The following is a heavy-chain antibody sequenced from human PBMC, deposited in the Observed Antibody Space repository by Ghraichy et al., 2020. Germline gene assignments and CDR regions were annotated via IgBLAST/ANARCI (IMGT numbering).Heavy chain of an antibody. V-gene: IGHV3-23*01. CDR2: ISGSGGNT. J-gene: IGHJ4*01. CDR3: ANRNYYFDY. CDR1: GFTFSSYA. Sequence: LSLTCAASGFTFSSYAMSWVRQAPGKGLEWVSVISGSGGNTYYADSVKGRFTISRDNSKNTLYLQMNSLRAEDTAVYYCANRNYYFDYWGQGTLVTVSS.